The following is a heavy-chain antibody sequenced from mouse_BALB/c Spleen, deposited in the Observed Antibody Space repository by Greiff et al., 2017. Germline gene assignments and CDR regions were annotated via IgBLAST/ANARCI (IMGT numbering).Heavy chain of an antibody. CDR1: GFTFSSFG. CDR3: ASSVQLGAMDY. D-gene: IGHD4-1*02. CDR2: ISSGSSTS. J-gene: IGHJ4*01. V-gene: IGHV5-17*02. Sequence: EVKVEESGGGLVQPGGSRKLSCAASGFTFSSFGMPWVRQAPEKGLEWVAYISSGSSTSYYADTVTGRFTISRDNPKNTLFLQMNSLRSEDTAMYYCASSVQLGAMDYWGQGTSVTVSA.